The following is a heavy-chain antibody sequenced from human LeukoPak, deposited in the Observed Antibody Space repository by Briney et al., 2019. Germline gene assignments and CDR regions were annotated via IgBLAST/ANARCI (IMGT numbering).Heavy chain of an antibody. CDR2: ISTSGST. CDR1: GGSISSYY. V-gene: IGHV4-4*07. J-gene: IGHJ4*02. CDR3: ARVRYSDSSVLTRKRSYYFDY. Sequence: SETLSLTCTVSGGSISSYYWSWIRQPAGKGLESIGHISTSGSTNYNPSLKSRVTMSVDTSKNQFSLKLSSVTAADTAVYYCARVRYSDSSVLTRKRSYYFDYWGQGTLVTVST. D-gene: IGHD3-22*01.